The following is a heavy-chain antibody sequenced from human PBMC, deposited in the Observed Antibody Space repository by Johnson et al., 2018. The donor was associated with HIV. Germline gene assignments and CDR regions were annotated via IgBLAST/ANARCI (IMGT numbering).Heavy chain of an antibody. CDR2: ISYDGSNK. V-gene: IGHV3-30*03. CDR3: ARERSRGGYSGYDYGAFDI. CDR1: GFFFDDYG. J-gene: IGHJ3*02. Sequence: QVQLVESGGGLERPGGSLRLSCAASGFFFDDYGMTWVRQAPGKGLEWVAVISYDGSNKYYADSVKGRFTISRDNSKNTLYLQMTSLRGEDTAVYYCARERSRGGYSGYDYGAFDIWGQGTMVTVSS. D-gene: IGHD5-12*01.